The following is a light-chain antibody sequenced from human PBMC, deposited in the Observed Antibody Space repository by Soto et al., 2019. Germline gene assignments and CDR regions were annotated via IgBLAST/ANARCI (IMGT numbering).Light chain of an antibody. Sequence: QSALTQPASVSGSPGQSITISCTGTSSDVGGYNYVSWYQQHPGKAPKLMIYDVSNRPSGVSNRFSGSKSGNTASLTISGLQAEDEADYYCSSYTSRRTDVLGTGPKVTVL. CDR1: SSDVGGYNY. CDR3: SSYTSRRTDV. V-gene: IGLV2-14*01. CDR2: DVS. J-gene: IGLJ1*01.